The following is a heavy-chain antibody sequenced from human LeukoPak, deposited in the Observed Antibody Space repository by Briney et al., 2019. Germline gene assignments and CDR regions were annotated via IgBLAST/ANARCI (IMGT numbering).Heavy chain of an antibody. D-gene: IGHD5-18*01. Sequence: SETLSLTCAVYGGSFSGYYWSWIRQPPGKGLEWIGEINHSGSTNYNPSLKSRVTISVDTSKNQFSLKLSSVTAADTAAYYCARVGGINKGIQLWPLDYWGQGTLVTVSS. CDR3: ARVGGINKGIQLWPLDY. CDR2: INHSGST. V-gene: IGHV4-34*01. CDR1: GGSFSGYY. J-gene: IGHJ4*02.